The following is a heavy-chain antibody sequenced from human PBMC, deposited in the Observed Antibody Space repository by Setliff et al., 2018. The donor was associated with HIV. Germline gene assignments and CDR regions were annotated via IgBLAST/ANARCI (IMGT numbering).Heavy chain of an antibody. CDR1: ESTFYA. J-gene: IGHJ4*02. CDR3: AKDWRYDILTGKPPSDD. Sequence: PGGSLRLSCAASESTFYALHWVRQAPGKGLEWLAVISYDGTSKYYADSVKGRFTISRDNSKNTLYLQMNSLRAEDTAVYYCAKDWRYDILTGKPPSDDWGQGTLVTVSS. D-gene: IGHD3-9*01. CDR2: ISYDGTSK. V-gene: IGHV3-30*04.